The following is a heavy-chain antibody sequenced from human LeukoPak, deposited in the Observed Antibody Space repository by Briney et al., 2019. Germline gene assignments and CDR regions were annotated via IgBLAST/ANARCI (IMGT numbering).Heavy chain of an antibody. D-gene: IGHD3-22*01. V-gene: IGHV4-59*01. CDR3: ARSHYDSSGYYYHSSFHDY. J-gene: IGHJ4*02. CDR2: IYYSGST. Sequence: SETLSLTCTVSGGSISGYYWSWIRQPPGKGLEWIGYIYYSGSTNYNPSLKSRVTISVDTSKNQFSLKLSSVTAADTAVYYCARSHYDSSGYYYHSSFHDYWGQGTLVTVSS. CDR1: GGSISGYY.